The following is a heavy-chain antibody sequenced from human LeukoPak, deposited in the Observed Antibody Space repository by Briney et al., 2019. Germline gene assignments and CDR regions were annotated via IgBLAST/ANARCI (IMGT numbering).Heavy chain of an antibody. CDR3: ARGSTTTVYYFDY. V-gene: IGHV4-34*01. CDR1: GGSFSGYY. CDR2: INHSGST. D-gene: IGHD4-4*01. Sequence: KASETLSLTCAVYGGSFSGYYWSWIRQPPGKGLEWIGEINHSGSTNYNPSLKSRVTISVDTSKNQFSLKLSSVTAADTAVYYCARGSTTTVYYFDYWGQGTLVTVSS. J-gene: IGHJ4*02.